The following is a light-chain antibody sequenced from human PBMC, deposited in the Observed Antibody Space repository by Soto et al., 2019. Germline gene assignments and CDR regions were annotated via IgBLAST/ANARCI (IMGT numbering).Light chain of an antibody. Sequence: QSALTQPASVSGSPGQSNTISCTGTSSVVGLYNYVSWYQQHPGKFPKLMISDVSQRTSGVPDRFSGSKSGNAASLTISCLRAEYEADYYCCSYSGNYPVLFGGGTKVTVL. J-gene: IGLJ3*02. CDR1: SSVVGLYNY. CDR3: CSYSGNYPVL. CDR2: DVS. V-gene: IGLV2-11*01.